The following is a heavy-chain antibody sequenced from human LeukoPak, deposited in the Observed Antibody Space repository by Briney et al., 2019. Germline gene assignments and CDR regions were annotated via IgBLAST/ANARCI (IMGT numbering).Heavy chain of an antibody. V-gene: IGHV3-23*01. CDR3: AKVGGSRPFDY. J-gene: IGHJ4*02. CDR2: ISGSGGST. CDR1: GGSFSGYY. D-gene: IGHD6-13*01. Sequence: ETLSLTCAVYGGSFSGYYWSWVRQPPGKGLEWVSAISGSGGSTYYADSVKGRFTISRDNSKNTLYLQMNSLRAEDTAVYYCAKVGGSRPFDYWGQGTLVTVSS.